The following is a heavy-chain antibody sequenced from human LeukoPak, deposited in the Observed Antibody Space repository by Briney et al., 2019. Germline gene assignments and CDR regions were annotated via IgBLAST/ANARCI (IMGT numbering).Heavy chain of an antibody. Sequence: KPGGSLRLSCAASGFTFSNAWMSWVRQAPGKGLEWVGRIKSKTDGGTTDYAAPVKGRFTISRDDSKNTLYLQMNSLKTEDTAVYYCTTGYGYSPPDFDYWGQGTLVTVSS. CDR3: TTGYGYSPPDFDY. J-gene: IGHJ4*02. V-gene: IGHV3-15*01. D-gene: IGHD3-22*01. CDR1: GFTFSNAW. CDR2: IKSKTDGGTT.